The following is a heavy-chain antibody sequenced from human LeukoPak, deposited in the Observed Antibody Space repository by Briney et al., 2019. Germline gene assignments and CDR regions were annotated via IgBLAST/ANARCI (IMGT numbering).Heavy chain of an antibody. V-gene: IGHV5-51*01. D-gene: IGHD3-3*01. CDR2: IYPGDSDT. J-gene: IGHJ6*02. CDR1: GYSFTSYW. Sequence: GESLKISCKGSGYSFTSYWIGWVRQMPGKGLEWMGIIYPGDSDTRYSLSFQGQVTVSADKSISTTYLQWSSLKASDTAMYYCARHFLWSGYYKSYYYYGMDVWGQGTTVTVSS. CDR3: ARHFLWSGYYKSYYYYGMDV.